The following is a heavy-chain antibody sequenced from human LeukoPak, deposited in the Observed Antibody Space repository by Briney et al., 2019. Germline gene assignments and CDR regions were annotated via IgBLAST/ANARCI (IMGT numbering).Heavy chain of an antibody. Sequence: VASVKVSCKASGGTFSSYAISWVRQAPGQGLEWMGGIIPIFGTANYAQKFQGRVTITADESTSTAYMELSSLRSEDTAVYYCARDSGGVVVVPPGVFDYWGQGTLVTVSS. D-gene: IGHD3-22*01. CDR3: ARDSGGVVVVPPGVFDY. CDR2: IIPIFGTA. CDR1: GGTFSSYA. J-gene: IGHJ4*02. V-gene: IGHV1-69*13.